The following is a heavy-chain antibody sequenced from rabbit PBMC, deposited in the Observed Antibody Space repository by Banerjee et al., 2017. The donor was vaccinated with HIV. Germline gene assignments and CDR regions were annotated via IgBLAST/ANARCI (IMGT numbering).Heavy chain of an antibody. D-gene: IGHD4-1*01. V-gene: IGHV1S45*01. CDR3: ARDVYYYYNVDGTLNL. J-gene: IGHJ4*01. CDR1: GFSFSSSYW. Sequence: QEQLEESGGDLVKPEGSLTLTCTASGFSFSSSYWICWVRQAPGKGLEWIACIYAGSSGSTYYASWAKGRFTISKTSSTTVTLQMTSLTAADTATYFCARDVYYYYNVDGTLNLWGQGTLVTVS. CDR2: IYAGSSGST.